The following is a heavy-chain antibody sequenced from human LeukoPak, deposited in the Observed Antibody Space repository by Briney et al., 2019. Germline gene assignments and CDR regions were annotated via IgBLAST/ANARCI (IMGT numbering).Heavy chain of an antibody. CDR2: IYTSGST. CDR3: TRAEVVVVPERYFDL. V-gene: IGHV4-4*07. J-gene: IGHJ2*01. Sequence: SETLSLTCTVSGGSISSYYWSWIRQPAGKGLEWIGRIYTSGSTNYNPSLKSRVTMSVDTSKNQFSLKLSSVTAADTAVYYCTRAEVVVVPERYFDLWGRGTLVTVSS. CDR1: GGSISSYY. D-gene: IGHD3-22*01.